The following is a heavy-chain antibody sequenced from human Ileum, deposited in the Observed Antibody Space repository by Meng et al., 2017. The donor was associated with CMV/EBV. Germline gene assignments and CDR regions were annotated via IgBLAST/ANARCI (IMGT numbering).Heavy chain of an antibody. V-gene: IGHV4-39*07. Sequence: QLQESGPGLAKPAETLSLTCTASGDPISSGRHSWAWFRQPPGKRLEWIGSMYFSGIADYNPSLKSRVTISLHATQKQFSLRLTSVTAADSAVYLCARDLTNKWFYYWGQGTLVTVSS. CDR2: MYFSGIA. D-gene: IGHD1-26*01. J-gene: IGHJ4*02. CDR3: ARDLTNKWFYY. CDR1: GDPISSGRHS.